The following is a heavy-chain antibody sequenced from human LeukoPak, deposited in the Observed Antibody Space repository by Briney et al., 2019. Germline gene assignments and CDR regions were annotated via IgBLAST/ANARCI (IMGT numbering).Heavy chain of an antibody. CDR3: AKFGPIQLRLQDAFDI. CDR1: GFTFSSYA. D-gene: IGHD5-18*01. Sequence: GGSPRLSCAASGFTFSSYAMSWVRQAPGKGLEWVSAISGSGGSTYYADSVKGRFTISRDNSKNTLYLQMNSLRAEDTAVYYCAKFGPIQLRLQDAFDIWGQGTMVTVSS. CDR2: ISGSGGST. V-gene: IGHV3-23*01. J-gene: IGHJ3*02.